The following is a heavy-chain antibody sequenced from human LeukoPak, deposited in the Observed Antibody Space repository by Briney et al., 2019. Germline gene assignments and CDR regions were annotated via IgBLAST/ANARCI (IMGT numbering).Heavy chain of an antibody. CDR3: VRDVDI. CDR1: GFIFSNFW. Sequence: GGSLRLSCAGSGFIFSNFWMGWARQGPGKGLQWVASINRDGSEKHPVDSVKGRFTISRDNAKNSVYLQMNGLTVEDTAVYYCVRDVDIWGQGTLVTVSS. CDR2: INRDGSEK. V-gene: IGHV3-7*01. J-gene: IGHJ4*02. D-gene: IGHD5-24*01.